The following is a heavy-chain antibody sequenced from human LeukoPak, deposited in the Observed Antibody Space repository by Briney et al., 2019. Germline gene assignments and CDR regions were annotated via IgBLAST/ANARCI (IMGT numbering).Heavy chain of an antibody. J-gene: IGHJ4*02. CDR2: VSGSGGNT. Sequence: GSLRLSCAASGFTFSTYAMSWVRQAPGKGLEWVSSVSGSGGNTHYADSVKGRFTISRDNSKNTLSLQMNSLRAEDTAVYYCAKMAAPTYYDDSSGYREDYWGQGTLVTVS. V-gene: IGHV3-23*01. CDR3: AKMAAPTYYDDSSGYREDY. D-gene: IGHD3-22*01. CDR1: GFTFSTYA.